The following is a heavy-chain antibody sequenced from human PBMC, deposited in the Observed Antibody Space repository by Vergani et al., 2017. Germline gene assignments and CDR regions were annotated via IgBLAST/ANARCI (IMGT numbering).Heavy chain of an antibody. D-gene: IGHD3-22*01. CDR1: GYTFTSYG. Sequence: QVQLVQSGAEVKKPGASVKVSCKASGYTFTSYGISWVRQAPGQGLEWMGWISAYNGNTNYAQKLQGRVTMTTDTSTRTAYMELRSLRSDDTAVYYCARDINYYDSSAGGANWGQGTLVTVSS. CDR2: ISAYNGNT. J-gene: IGHJ4*02. CDR3: ARDINYYDSSAGGAN. V-gene: IGHV1-18*01.